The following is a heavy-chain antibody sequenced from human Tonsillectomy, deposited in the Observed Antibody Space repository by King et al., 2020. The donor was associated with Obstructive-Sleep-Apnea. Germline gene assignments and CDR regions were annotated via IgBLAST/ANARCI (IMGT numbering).Heavy chain of an antibody. CDR2: ISGSGGRT. CDR1: GFTFSSYA. J-gene: IGHJ5*02. V-gene: IGHV3-23*04. Sequence: VQLVESGGGLVQPGGSLRLSCAASGFTFSSYAMSWVRQAPGRGLEWVSAISGSGGRTYYADSVKGRFTISRDNSKNTLYLQMNSLRAEDTAVYYCAKDLSYCGGDCHPNWFDPWAREPWSPSPQ. D-gene: IGHD2-21*02. CDR3: AKDLSYCGGDCHPNWFDP.